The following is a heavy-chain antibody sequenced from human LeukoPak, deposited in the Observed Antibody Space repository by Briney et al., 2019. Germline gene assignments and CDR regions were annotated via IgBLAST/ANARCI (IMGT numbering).Heavy chain of an antibody. V-gene: IGHV1-69*05. D-gene: IGHD6-6*01. CDR3: ARGIAARRELLFAY. CDR2: IIPIFGTA. J-gene: IGHJ4*02. Sequence: ASVKVSCKASGGTFSRYAISWVRQAPGQGLEWMGGIIPIFGTANYAQKFQGRVTITTDESTSTAYMERSSLRSEDTAVYYCARGIAARRELLFAYWGEGTLVTVSS. CDR1: GGTFSRYA.